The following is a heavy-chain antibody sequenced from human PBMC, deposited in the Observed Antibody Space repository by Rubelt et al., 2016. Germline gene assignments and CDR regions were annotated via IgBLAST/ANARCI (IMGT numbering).Heavy chain of an antibody. V-gene: IGHV3-23*01. CDR2: ISGSGGTT. D-gene: IGHD6-19*01. Sequence: ESGGGLVQPGGSLRLSCAVSGFTFSSYAMTWVRQAPGKGLEWVSVISGSGGTTYYADSVKGRFTISRDNSKNTLYLQMNSLRAEDTAVYYCARDSSGWYYFDWWGQGALVTISS. CDR1: GFTFSSYA. J-gene: IGHJ4*02. CDR3: ARDSSGWYYFDW.